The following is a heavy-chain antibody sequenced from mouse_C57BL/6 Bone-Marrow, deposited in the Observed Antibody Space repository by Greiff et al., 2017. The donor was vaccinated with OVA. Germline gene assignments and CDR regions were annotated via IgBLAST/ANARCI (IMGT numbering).Heavy chain of an antibody. CDR3: TRDRYYYGSHPWFAY. Sequence: EVQWVESGEGLVKPGGSLKLSCAASGFTFSSYAMSWVRQTPEKRLEWVAYISSGGDYIYYADTVKGRFTISRDNARNTLYLQMSSLKSEDTAMYYCTRDRYYYGSHPWFAYWGQGTLVTVSA. CDR1: GFTFSSYA. D-gene: IGHD1-1*01. CDR2: ISSGGDYI. V-gene: IGHV5-9-1*02. J-gene: IGHJ3*01.